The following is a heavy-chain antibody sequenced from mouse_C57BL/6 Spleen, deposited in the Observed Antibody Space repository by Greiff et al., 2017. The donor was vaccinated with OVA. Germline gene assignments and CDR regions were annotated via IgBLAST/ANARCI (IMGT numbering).Heavy chain of an antibody. D-gene: IGHD1-1*01. V-gene: IGHV1-26*01. CDR1: GYTFTDYY. Sequence: VQLQQSGPELVKPGASVKISCKASGYTFTDYYMNWVKQSHGKSLEWIGDINPNNGGTSYNQKFKGKATLTVDKSSSTAYMELRSLTSEDSAVYYCARGLITTVVAPSYFDYWGQGTTLTVSS. J-gene: IGHJ2*01. CDR3: ARGLITTVVAPSYFDY. CDR2: INPNNGGT.